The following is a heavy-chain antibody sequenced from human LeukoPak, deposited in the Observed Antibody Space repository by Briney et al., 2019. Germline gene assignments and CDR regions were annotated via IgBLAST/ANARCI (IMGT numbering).Heavy chain of an antibody. CDR3: AREASVGGATSPFDY. Sequence: SVKVSCKASGGTFSSYAISWVRQAPGQGLEWMGGIIPIFGTANYAQKFQGRVTITTDESTSTAYMELSSLRSEDTAVYYRAREASVGGATSPFDYWGQGTLATVSS. J-gene: IGHJ4*02. D-gene: IGHD1-26*01. CDR1: GGTFSSYA. CDR2: IIPIFGTA. V-gene: IGHV1-69*05.